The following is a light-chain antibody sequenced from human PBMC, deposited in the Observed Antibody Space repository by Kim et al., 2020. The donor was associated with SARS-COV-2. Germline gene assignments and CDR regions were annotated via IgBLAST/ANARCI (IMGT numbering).Light chain of an antibody. J-gene: IGLJ3*02. CDR1: SSDVRSFNL. V-gene: IGLV2-23*01. CDR2: EGS. CDR3: CSYVVRNAWV. Sequence: GRSCTISCTRSSSDVRSFNLVSWYQHNPGKAPTLMIYEGSKRPSGVSNLFSGSNSANSASLTISGLQAEDEADYYCCSYVVRNAWVFGGGTKVTVL.